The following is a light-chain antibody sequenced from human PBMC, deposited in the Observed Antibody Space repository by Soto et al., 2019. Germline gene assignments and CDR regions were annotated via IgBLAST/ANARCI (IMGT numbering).Light chain of an antibody. CDR1: QSVRTY. J-gene: IGKJ5*01. CDR3: QQRYTWPPIT. V-gene: IGKV3-11*01. CDR2: DAS. Sequence: EIVLTQSPGTLSLNTRERAPLSCRSSQSVRTYLAWCQVKPGQAPRLLIYDASRRASGVPARLSGSGSGTDFTLTISSLEPEDFALYYCQQRYTWPPITFSQGTRLEI.